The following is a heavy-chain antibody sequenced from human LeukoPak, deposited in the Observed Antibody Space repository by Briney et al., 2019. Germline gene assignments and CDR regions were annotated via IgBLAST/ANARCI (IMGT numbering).Heavy chain of an antibody. Sequence: SETLSLTCTVSGGSISSGGYYWNWIRQPPGKGLEWIGYIYHSGSTYYNPSLKSRVTISVDTSKNQFSLKLSSVTAADTAVYYCARQGRRITVGSHYFDYWGQGTLVTVSS. V-gene: IGHV4-61*08. D-gene: IGHD1-26*01. J-gene: IGHJ4*02. CDR2: IYHSGST. CDR1: GGSISSGGYY. CDR3: ARQGRRITVGSHYFDY.